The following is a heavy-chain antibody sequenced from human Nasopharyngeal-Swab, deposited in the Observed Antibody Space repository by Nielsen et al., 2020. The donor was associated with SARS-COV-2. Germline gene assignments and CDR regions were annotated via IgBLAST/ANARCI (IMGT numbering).Heavy chain of an antibody. CDR2: ISGSGDTT. V-gene: IGHV3-23*01. CDR1: GISFSSCA. J-gene: IGHJ3*02. D-gene: IGHD1-26*01. CDR3: AKKLVSGRPSALDI. Sequence: GESLKISCAASGISFSSCAMIWVRQAPGKGLEWVASISGSGDTTYYADSVKGRFTIARDTFKNTLYLQMNSLRAEDTALYYCAKKLVSGRPSALDIWGQGTMVTVSS.